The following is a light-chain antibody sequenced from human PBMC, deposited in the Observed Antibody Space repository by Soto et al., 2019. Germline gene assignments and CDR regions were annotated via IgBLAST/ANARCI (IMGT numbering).Light chain of an antibody. CDR1: SSDVGGYNS. CDR3: QSYDSGVTGSV. J-gene: IGLJ1*01. V-gene: IGLV2-8*01. CDR2: EVT. Sequence: QSALTQPPSASGSPGQSVTISCTGTSSDVGGYNSVSWYQQHPGKAPKLMIYEVTKRPSGVPDRFSGSKSGNTASLTVSGLQAEDEADYYCQSYDSGVTGSVFGTGTKVTVL.